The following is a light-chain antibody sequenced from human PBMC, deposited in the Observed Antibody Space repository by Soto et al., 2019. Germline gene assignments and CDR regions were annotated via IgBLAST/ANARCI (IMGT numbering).Light chain of an antibody. CDR3: QQRHNWPIT. CDR1: ETIRNL. J-gene: IGKJ5*01. CDR2: DAF. Sequence: EIVLTQSRATLSLSAGERATLSCRASETIRNLLAWYQQRPGQAPRVLIYDAFSRAPGIPARFSGGGSGTDFTLTISSLEPEDFGVYYCQQRHNWPITFGQGTRLEIK. V-gene: IGKV3-11*01.